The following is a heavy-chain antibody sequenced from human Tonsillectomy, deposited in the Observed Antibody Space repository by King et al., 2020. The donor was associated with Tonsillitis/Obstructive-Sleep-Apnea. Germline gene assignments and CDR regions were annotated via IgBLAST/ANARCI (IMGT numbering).Heavy chain of an antibody. CDR3: ARHGGYYDSSGYPDY. Sequence: QLVQSGAEVIKPGESLRISCKGSGYSFTSYWISWVRQMPGKGLEWMGRIDPSDSYTNYSPSFQGHVTISADKSISTAYLQWSSLKASDTAMYYCARHGGYYDSSGYPDYWGQGTLVTVSS. D-gene: IGHD3-22*01. CDR1: GYSFTSYW. J-gene: IGHJ4*02. V-gene: IGHV5-10-1*01. CDR2: IDPSDSYT.